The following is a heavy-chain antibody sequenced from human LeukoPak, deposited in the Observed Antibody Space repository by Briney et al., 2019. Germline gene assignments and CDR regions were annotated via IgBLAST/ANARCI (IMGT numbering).Heavy chain of an antibody. D-gene: IGHD4-17*01. V-gene: IGHV3-7*01. J-gene: IGHJ4*02. CDR2: INQDGSDK. Sequence: GGSLRLSCAASRFTFSNYWMTWVRQAPGKGLEWVANINQDGSDKYYVDSVKGRFTISRDNAKNSLYLQMNSLRAEDTAVYYCARAGSVVYGDYGGVDYWGQGTLVTVSS. CDR3: ARAGSVVYGDYGGVDY. CDR1: RFTFSNYW.